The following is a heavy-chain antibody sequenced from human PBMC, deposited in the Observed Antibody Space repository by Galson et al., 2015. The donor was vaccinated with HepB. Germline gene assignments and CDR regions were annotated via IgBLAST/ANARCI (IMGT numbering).Heavy chain of an antibody. J-gene: IGHJ5*02. CDR1: GFTFSIYW. CDR2: IKRDGSEK. V-gene: IGHV3-7*01. CDR3: ARDPGWFDP. D-gene: IGHD3-10*01. Sequence: SLRLSCAASGFTFSIYWMSWVRQAPGKGLEWVANIKRDGSEKYYVDSVKGRFTISRDNAKNSLYLQMNSLRVEDTAVYYCARDPGWFDPWGQGTLFTVSS.